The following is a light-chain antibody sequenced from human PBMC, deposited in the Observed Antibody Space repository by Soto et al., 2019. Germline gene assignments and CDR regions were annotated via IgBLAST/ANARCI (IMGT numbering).Light chain of an antibody. Sequence: QSVLTQPRSVSGSHGQSVTISCTGTSTDVGASNNVSWYQQLPGRAPKLMIYDVSERPSGVPDRFSGSKSGNTASLTISGPQADDEADYYCCSYAVTYYVFGTGTKVTVL. J-gene: IGLJ1*01. V-gene: IGLV2-11*01. CDR1: STDVGASNN. CDR2: DVS. CDR3: CSYAVTYYV.